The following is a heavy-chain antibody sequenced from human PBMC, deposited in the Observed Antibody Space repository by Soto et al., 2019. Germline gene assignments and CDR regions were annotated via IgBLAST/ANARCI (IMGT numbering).Heavy chain of an antibody. CDR1: GYTFTSYY. CDR2: INPSGGST. CDR3: ARDSRSP. J-gene: IGHJ3*01. Sequence: ASVKVSCKASGYTFTSYYMHWVRQAPGQGLEWMGIINPSGGSTSYAQKFQGRVTMTTDTSTSTAYMELRSLRSDDTAVYYCARDSRSPWGQGTMDTVSS. V-gene: IGHV1-46*01.